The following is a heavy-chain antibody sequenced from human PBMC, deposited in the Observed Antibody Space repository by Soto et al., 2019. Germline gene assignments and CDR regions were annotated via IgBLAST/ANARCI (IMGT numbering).Heavy chain of an antibody. CDR2: IDPSDSYT. J-gene: IGHJ3*02. V-gene: IGHV5-10-1*01. CDR1: GYSFTSYW. D-gene: IGHD3-3*01. CDR3: ARHAFRVLRFLEWSKRGDSLDAFDI. Sequence: PGESLKISCKGSGYSFTSYWISWVRQMPGKGLEWMGRIDPSDSYTNYSPSFQGHVTISADKSISTAYLQWSSLKASDTAMYYCARHAFRVLRFLEWSKRGDSLDAFDIWGQGTMVTVSS.